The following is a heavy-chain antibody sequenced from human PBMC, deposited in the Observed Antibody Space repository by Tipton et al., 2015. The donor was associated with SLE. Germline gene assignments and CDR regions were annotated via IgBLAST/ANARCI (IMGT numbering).Heavy chain of an antibody. V-gene: IGHV4-59*08. J-gene: IGHJ4*02. CDR2: IYYSGST. Sequence: TLSLTCAVYGGSFSGYYWSWIRQPPGKGLEWIGYIYYSGSTNYNPSLKSRVTISVDKSKNQFSLKLSSVTAADTAVYYCARVHSSGWFDYWGRGTLVTVSS. D-gene: IGHD6-19*01. CDR1: GGSFSGYY. CDR3: ARVHSSGWFDY.